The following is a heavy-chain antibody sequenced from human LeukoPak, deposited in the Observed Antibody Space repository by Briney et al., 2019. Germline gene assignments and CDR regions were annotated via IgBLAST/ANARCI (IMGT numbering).Heavy chain of an antibody. D-gene: IGHD6-13*01. J-gene: IGHJ5*02. CDR2: IYYSGST. V-gene: IGHV4-31*03. Sequence: SQTLSLTCTVSGDSIISGGYYWSWIRQHPGKGLEWIGYIYYSGSTYYNPSLKSRVTISVDTSKNQFSLKLSSVTAADTAVYYCASYSSSWYWFDPWGQGTLVTVSS. CDR3: ASYSSSWYWFDP. CDR1: GDSIISGGYY.